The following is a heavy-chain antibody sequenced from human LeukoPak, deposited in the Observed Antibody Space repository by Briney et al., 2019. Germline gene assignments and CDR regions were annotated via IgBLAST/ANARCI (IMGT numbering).Heavy chain of an antibody. J-gene: IGHJ3*02. CDR1: GYTFSNYG. Sequence: ASVKVSCKASGYTFSNYGISWVRQAPGQGLEWMGWISGYNGNTKNALKLQGRVTMTTDTSTSTAYMELRNLRFDDTAVYYCARXVRITGRAPXVXRPNDAFDIWGQGTMVTVSS. CDR2: ISGYNGNT. CDR3: ARXVRITGRAPXVXRPNDAFDI. V-gene: IGHV1-18*01.